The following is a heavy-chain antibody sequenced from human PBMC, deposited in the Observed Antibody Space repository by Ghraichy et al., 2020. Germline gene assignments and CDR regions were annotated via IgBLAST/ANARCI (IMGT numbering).Heavy chain of an antibody. V-gene: IGHV3-7*03. CDR2: IKEDGSEK. J-gene: IGHJ4*02. CDR3: TRGGDFSGLYASYS. CDR1: GFTFSRFW. D-gene: IGHD6-19*01. Sequence: LSLTCAASGFTFSRFWMNWVRQAPGKGLEWVANIKEDGSEKNYVDSVKGRFTISRDNAQNSVWLQMNSLRAEDTAVYYCTRGGDFSGLYASYSWGQGTLVTVSS.